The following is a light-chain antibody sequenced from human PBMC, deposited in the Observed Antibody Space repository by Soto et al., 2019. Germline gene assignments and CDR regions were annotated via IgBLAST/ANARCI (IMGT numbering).Light chain of an antibody. CDR1: QGVVRW. V-gene: IGKV1-5*01. CDR3: QHYYGFSRT. J-gene: IGKJ1*01. Sequence: DLQMTQSPSTLSASVGDRVTITCRASQGVVRWLAWYQQKPGKAPKLLIYDASSLESGVPSRFSGSGAGTEFTLTISSLQPDDFATYYCQHYYGFSRTFGQGTKVEIK. CDR2: DAS.